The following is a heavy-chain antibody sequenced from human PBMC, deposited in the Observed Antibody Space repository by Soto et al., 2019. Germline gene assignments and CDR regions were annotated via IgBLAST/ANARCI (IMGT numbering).Heavy chain of an antibody. CDR1: GGSISSSNW. D-gene: IGHD6-6*01. CDR2: IYHSGST. CDR3: ASKTNTSVSIAARYFDY. V-gene: IGHV4-4*02. Sequence: SETLSLTCAVSGGSISSSNWWSWVRQPPGKGLEWIGEIYHSGSTNYNPSLKSRVTISVDKSKNQFSLKLSSVTAADTAVYYCASKTNTSVSIAARYFDYWGQGTLVTVSS. J-gene: IGHJ4*02.